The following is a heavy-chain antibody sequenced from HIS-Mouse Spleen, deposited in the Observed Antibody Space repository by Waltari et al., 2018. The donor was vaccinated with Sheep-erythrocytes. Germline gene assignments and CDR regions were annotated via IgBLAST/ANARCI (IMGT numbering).Heavy chain of an antibody. D-gene: IGHD7-27*01. J-gene: IGHJ4*02. CDR3: ARALANWGSSFDY. V-gene: IGHV4-30-4*01. CDR2: LYYSGGT. Sequence: QVQLQESGPGLVKPSQTLSLTCTVSGGSISSGDYYWSWFRQPPGKGLEWIGYLYYSGGTDYNPSLKGRVTISVDTAKNKFSLKLSSVTAADTAVYYCARALANWGSSFDYWGQGTLVTVSS. CDR1: GGSISSGDYY.